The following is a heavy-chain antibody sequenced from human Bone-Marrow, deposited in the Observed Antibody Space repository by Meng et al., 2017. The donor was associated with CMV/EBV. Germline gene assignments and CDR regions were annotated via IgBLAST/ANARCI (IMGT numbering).Heavy chain of an antibody. CDR2: LSGSGDKT. CDR1: GFSFSTYA. J-gene: IGHJ6*02. CDR3: ARTGEIYEFWSGYYKNYYYYGMDV. V-gene: IGHV3-23*01. D-gene: IGHD3-3*01. Sequence: GGSLRLSCAASGFSFSTYAMSWVRQAPGKGLEWVSALSGSGDKTYYADPVKGRFTISRDNSKNTLYLQMNSLRAEDTAVYYCARTGEIYEFWSGYYKNYYYYGMDVWGQGTTVTVSS.